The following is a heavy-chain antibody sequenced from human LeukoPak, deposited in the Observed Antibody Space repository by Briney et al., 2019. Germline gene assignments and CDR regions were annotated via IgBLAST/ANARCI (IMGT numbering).Heavy chain of an antibody. D-gene: IGHD3-22*01. CDR3: ASGTYYYDSSGYYNWFDP. Sequence: PSETLSLTCAVYGGSFSGYYWSWIRQPPGKGLEWIGEINHSGSTNYNPSLKSRVTISVDTSKNQFSLKLSSVTAADTAVYYCASGTYYYDSSGYYNWFDPWGQGTLVTVSS. J-gene: IGHJ5*02. CDR1: GGSFSGYY. CDR2: INHSGST. V-gene: IGHV4-34*01.